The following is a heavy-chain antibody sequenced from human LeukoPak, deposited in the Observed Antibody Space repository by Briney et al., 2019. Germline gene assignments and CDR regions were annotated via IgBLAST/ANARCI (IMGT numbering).Heavy chain of an antibody. D-gene: IGHD3-10*01. CDR1: GYTFPSYT. CDR2: INGDNGNT. J-gene: IGHJ4*02. CDR3: ARSSSGTYHY. Sequence: ASVKVSCKTSGYTFPSYTMHWLRQAPGQSPEWMGSINGDNGNTRYSEKFQDRVTFTRNTSASSAYTELSSLRFEDTALYYCARSSSGTYHYWGQGTPVTVSS. V-gene: IGHV1-3*01.